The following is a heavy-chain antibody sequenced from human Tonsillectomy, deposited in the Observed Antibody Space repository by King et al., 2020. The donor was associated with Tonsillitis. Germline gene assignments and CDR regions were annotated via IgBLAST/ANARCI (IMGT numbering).Heavy chain of an antibody. V-gene: IGHV1-18*01. Sequence: VQLVESGSEVKKPGASVKVSCKASGYTFTTYALSWVRQAPGQGLVWMGWINAYNGNTNYSHKLQGRVTMTTDTSTITAHMELWGLRSDDTAVYYCASSHNYYDVWSGYPNDAFDFWGQGTMVTVSS. J-gene: IGHJ3*01. D-gene: IGHD3-3*01. CDR3: ASSHNYYDVWSGYPNDAFDF. CDR1: GYTFTTYA. CDR2: INAYNGNT.